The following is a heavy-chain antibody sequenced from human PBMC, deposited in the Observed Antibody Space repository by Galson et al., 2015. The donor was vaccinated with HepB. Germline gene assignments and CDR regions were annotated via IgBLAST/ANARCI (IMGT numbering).Heavy chain of an antibody. CDR3: AADYYESSGYYVLDY. Sequence: SVKVSCKASGFTFTSSAVQWVRQARGQRLEWIGWIVVGSGNTNYAQKFQERVTITRDMSTSTAYMELSSLRSEDTAVYYCAADYYESSGYYVLDYWGQGTLVTVSS. V-gene: IGHV1-58*01. CDR2: IVVGSGNT. D-gene: IGHD3-22*01. CDR1: GFTFTSSA. J-gene: IGHJ4*02.